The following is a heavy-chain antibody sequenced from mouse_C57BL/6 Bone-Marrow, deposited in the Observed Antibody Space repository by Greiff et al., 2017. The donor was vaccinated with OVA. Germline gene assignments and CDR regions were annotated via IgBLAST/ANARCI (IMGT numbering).Heavy chain of an antibody. Sequence: EVKVVESGGGLVQPGGSLKLSCAASGFTFSDYYMYWVRQTPEKRLEWVAYISNGGGSTYYPDTVKGRFTISRDNAKNTLYLQMSRLKSEDTAMYYCAILITTVVAKGYWGQGTTLTVSS. V-gene: IGHV5-12*01. J-gene: IGHJ2*01. CDR2: ISNGGGST. D-gene: IGHD1-1*01. CDR1: GFTFSDYY. CDR3: AILITTVVAKGY.